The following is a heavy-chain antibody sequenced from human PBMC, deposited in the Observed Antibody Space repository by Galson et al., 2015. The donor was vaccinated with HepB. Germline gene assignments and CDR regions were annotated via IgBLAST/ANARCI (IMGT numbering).Heavy chain of an antibody. Sequence: SLRLSCAASGFAFNNAWMNWVRQAPGKGLEWVGRIKSQTDGGTTEYAAPVKGRFTISRDDSRNTLYLQMHSLRDEDTAVYYCARAAFGSNSYWYFDLWGRGTLVTVSS. CDR3: ARAAFGSNSYWYFDL. D-gene: IGHD4-23*01. CDR2: IKSQTDGGTT. CDR1: GFAFNNAW. V-gene: IGHV3-15*01. J-gene: IGHJ2*01.